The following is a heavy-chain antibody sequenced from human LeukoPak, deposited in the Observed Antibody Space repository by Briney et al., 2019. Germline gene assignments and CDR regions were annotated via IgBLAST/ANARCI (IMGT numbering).Heavy chain of an antibody. CDR3: AKGARPPPDAFDI. CDR1: AFTFSNYA. V-gene: IGHV3-23*01. J-gene: IGHJ3*02. Sequence: HSGGSLRLSCTASAFTFSNYAMSWVRQAPGKGLEWVSAITGSGGNTYYADSVKGRFTIFRDNSKNTLYLQMNSLRAEDTAIYYCAKGARPPPDAFDIWGQGTMVTVSS. CDR2: ITGSGGNT.